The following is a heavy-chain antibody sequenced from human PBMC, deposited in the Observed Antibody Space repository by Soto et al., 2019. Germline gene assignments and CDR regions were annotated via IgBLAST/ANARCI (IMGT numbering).Heavy chain of an antibody. CDR3: ARISVGWSGDDY. CDR1: GYSFTIYC. V-gene: IGHV5-10-1*01. CDR2: IDPSDSYT. Sequence: PGESLKISGKGSGYSFTIYCISWVLQMPGKGLEWMGRIDPSDSYTNYSPSFQGHVTISADKSISTAYLQWSSLKASDTAMYYCARISVGWSGDDYWGQGTLVTVSS. D-gene: IGHD3-3*01. J-gene: IGHJ4*02.